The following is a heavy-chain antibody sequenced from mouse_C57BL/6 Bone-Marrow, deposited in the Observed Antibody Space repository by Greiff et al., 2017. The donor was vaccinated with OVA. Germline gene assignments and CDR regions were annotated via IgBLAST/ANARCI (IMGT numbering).Heavy chain of an antibody. CDR3: ARGLRFYYFDY. CDR1: GYSITSGYD. J-gene: IGHJ2*01. D-gene: IGHD1-1*01. Sequence: EVMLVESGPGMVKPSQSLSLTCTVTGYSITSGYDWHWIRHFPGNKLEWMGYISYSGSTNYNPSLKSRISITHDTSKNHFFLKLNSVTTEDTATYYCARGLRFYYFDYWGQGTTLTVSS. CDR2: ISYSGST. V-gene: IGHV3-1*01.